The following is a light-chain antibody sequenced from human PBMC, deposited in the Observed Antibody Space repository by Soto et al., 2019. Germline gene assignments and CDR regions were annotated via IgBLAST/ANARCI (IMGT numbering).Light chain of an antibody. CDR1: QSISRC. Sequence: IQMTQCPSTLSASGGYRVTITCRASQSISRCLAWYQQKPGTAPKLLIYHASTLESGVPSRFSGSGSGTEFTLTIRSLKPDDFATYYCQQSNSYSFGQGTKVDI. J-gene: IGKJ1*01. CDR2: HAS. CDR3: QQSNSYS. V-gene: IGKV1-5*01.